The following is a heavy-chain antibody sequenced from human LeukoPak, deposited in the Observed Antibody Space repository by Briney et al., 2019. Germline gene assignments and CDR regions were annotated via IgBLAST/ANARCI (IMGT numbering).Heavy chain of an antibody. D-gene: IGHD3-10*01. Sequence: ASVRVSCKASGGTFSSYTISWVRQAPGQGLEWMGRIIPILGIANYAQKFQGRVTITADKSTSTAYMELSSLRSEDTAVYYCARVGDYYGSGDNTDDYWGQGTLVTVSS. CDR1: GGTFSSYT. V-gene: IGHV1-69*02. J-gene: IGHJ4*02. CDR2: IIPILGIA. CDR3: ARVGDYYGSGDNTDDY.